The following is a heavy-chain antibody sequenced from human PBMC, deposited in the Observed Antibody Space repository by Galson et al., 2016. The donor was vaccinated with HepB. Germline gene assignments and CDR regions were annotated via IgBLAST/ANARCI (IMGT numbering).Heavy chain of an antibody. CDR1: GFTLSNNA. CDR2: ITGSGGKT. Sequence: SLRLSCAASGFTLSNNAMNWVRQAPGKGLDWVSIITGSGGKTYYADSVQGRFTISRDISKNALYLQMNSLRLEDTAVYYCAGESTTFITFEHWGQGILVTVSS. D-gene: IGHD1-20*01. V-gene: IGHV3-23*01. CDR3: AGESTTFITFEH. J-gene: IGHJ4*02.